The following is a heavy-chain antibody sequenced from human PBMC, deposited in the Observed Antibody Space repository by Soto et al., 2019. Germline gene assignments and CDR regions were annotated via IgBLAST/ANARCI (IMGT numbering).Heavy chain of an antibody. CDR3: ARSADYYDIPFDI. V-gene: IGHV5-51*01. CDR1: GYSFTSYW. D-gene: IGHD3-22*01. CDR2: IYPGDSDT. J-gene: IGHJ3*02. Sequence: GESLKISCKGSGYSFTSYWIGWVRQMPGKGLEWMGIIYPGDSDTRYSPSFQGQVTTSADKSISTAYLQWSSLKASDTAMYYCARSADYYDIPFDIWGQGTMVTVSS.